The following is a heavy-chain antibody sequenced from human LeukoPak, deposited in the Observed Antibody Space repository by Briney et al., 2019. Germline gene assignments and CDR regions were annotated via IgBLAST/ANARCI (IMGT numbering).Heavy chain of an antibody. Sequence: GASVKVSCKASGYTFTSYGISWVRQAPGQGLEWMGWISAYNGNTNYAQKLQGRVTMTTDTSTSTAYMELRSLRSDDTAVYYCARDLYPIAVAGAFGWFDPWGQGTLVTVS. CDR2: ISAYNGNT. D-gene: IGHD6-19*01. V-gene: IGHV1-18*01. CDR1: GYTFTSYG. J-gene: IGHJ5*02. CDR3: ARDLYPIAVAGAFGWFDP.